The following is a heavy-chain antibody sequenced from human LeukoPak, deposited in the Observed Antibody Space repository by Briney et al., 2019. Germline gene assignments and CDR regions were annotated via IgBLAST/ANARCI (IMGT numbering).Heavy chain of an antibody. CDR2: ISSSGGST. Sequence: GGSLRLSCAASGFTFNSYAMNWVPEAPGKGLEWVSRISSSGGSTYYADSVKGRFTISRDSSENTLYLQMNSLRAEDTAVYYCARAGSSSSFDYWGQGTLVTVSS. J-gene: IGHJ4*02. D-gene: IGHD6-6*01. V-gene: IGHV3-23*01. CDR1: GFTFNSYA. CDR3: ARAGSSSSFDY.